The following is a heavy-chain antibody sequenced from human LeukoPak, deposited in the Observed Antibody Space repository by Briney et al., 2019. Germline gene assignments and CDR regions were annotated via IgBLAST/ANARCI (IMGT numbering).Heavy chain of an antibody. D-gene: IGHD2-15*01. J-gene: IGHJ4*02. Sequence: PGGSLRLSCAASGFTFSRYEMKWVRQAPGKGLEWVSYISRSGDTLYYADSVKGRYTISRDSAKNTLYLQMNSLRAEDTAVYYRARCRGGGCPFDYWGQGTLLTVSS. CDR2: ISRSGDTL. CDR3: ARCRGGGCPFDY. CDR1: GFTFSRYE. V-gene: IGHV3-48*03.